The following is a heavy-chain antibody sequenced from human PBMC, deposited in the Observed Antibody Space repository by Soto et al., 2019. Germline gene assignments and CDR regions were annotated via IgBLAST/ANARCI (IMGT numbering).Heavy chain of an antibody. Sequence: ASVKVSCKASGYTFTSYDINWVRQATGQGLEYLGWMNTNSGNTAYVQKFQGRVTMTWDTSITTAYMELSSLRSEDTAVYFCARGIKYGAYSRWFDPWAQGTLVTVSS. CDR2: MNTNSGNT. CDR1: GYTFTSYD. CDR3: ARGIKYGAYSRWFDP. D-gene: IGHD4-17*01. V-gene: IGHV1-8*01. J-gene: IGHJ5*02.